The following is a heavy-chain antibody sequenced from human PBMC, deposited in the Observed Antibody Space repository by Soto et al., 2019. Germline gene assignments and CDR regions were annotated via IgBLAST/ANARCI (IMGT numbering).Heavy chain of an antibody. Sequence: SLRPSCIATGYTFGDYALTWVRQAPGKGLEWVGFIRSNAYVGTTEYSASVKGRFTISRDDSKSIAYLQMTSLKTEDKAVDDCTAGKLYSSLDFDFWGRGNRV. D-gene: IGHD2-8*01. CDR1: GYTFGDYA. V-gene: IGHV3-49*04. CDR3: TAGKLYSSLDFDF. CDR2: IRSNAYVGTT. J-gene: IGHJ4*02.